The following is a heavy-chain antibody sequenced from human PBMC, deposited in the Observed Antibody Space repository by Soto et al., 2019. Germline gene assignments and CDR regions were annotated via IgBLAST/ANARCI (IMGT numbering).Heavy chain of an antibody. Sequence: EVQLVESGGGLVQPGGSLRLSCVASEFTFSSYEMNWVRQAPGKGLEWVSYISSSGTTIYYTDPVKGRFTISRDNAKKSMYLQMNSLRAEDTAVYYCVRFGGPGAGPGDYWGQGTLVTVSS. D-gene: IGHD6-13*01. CDR1: EFTFSSYE. V-gene: IGHV3-48*03. CDR3: VRFGGPGAGPGDY. J-gene: IGHJ4*02. CDR2: ISSSGTTI.